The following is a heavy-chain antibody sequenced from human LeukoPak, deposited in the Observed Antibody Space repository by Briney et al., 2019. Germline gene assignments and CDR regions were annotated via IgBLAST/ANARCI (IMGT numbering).Heavy chain of an antibody. CDR3: ARSITMVRGVIAAIDY. Sequence: ASVKVSCKASGYTFTGYYMHWVRQAPGQGLEWMGRINPNSGGTNYAQKFQGRVTMTRDTSISTAYMELSRLRSDDTAVYYCARSITMVRGVIAAIDYWGQGTLVTVSS. CDR1: GYTFTGYY. D-gene: IGHD3-10*01. V-gene: IGHV1-2*06. CDR2: INPNSGGT. J-gene: IGHJ4*02.